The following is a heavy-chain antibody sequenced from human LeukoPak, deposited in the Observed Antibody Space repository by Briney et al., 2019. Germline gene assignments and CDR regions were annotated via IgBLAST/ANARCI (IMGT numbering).Heavy chain of an antibody. CDR1: GFTFSSYG. D-gene: IGHD5-24*01. V-gene: IGHV3-33*01. CDR2: TWYDGSNK. Sequence: GGSLRLSCAASGFTFSSYGMHWVRQAPGKGLEWVAVTWYDGSNKYYADSVKGRFTISRDNSKNTLYLQMNSLRAEDTAVYYCARYPGEDGYNLSYFDNWGQGTLVTVSS. J-gene: IGHJ4*02. CDR3: ARYPGEDGYNLSYFDN.